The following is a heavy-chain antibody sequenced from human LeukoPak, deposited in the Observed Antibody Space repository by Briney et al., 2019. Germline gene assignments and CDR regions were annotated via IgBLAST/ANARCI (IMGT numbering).Heavy chain of an antibody. CDR3: VGTIASRGSEY. CDR2: LPPDELGI. CDR1: GFTFTNYW. Sequence: GGSLRLSCAASGFTFTNYWMHWVRQAPGMGLVWVSRLPPDELGIIYADTVKGRFTVSRDNAKNTVYLQMNNLRVDDTAMYYCVGTIASRGSEYWGQGALVTVSS. D-gene: IGHD6-6*01. J-gene: IGHJ4*02. V-gene: IGHV3-74*01.